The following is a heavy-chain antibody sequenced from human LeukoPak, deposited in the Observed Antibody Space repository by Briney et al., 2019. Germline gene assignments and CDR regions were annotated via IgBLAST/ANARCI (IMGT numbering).Heavy chain of an antibody. CDR2: ISWNSGSI. V-gene: IGHV3-9*01. CDR3: AKDSRLWFGEFYYFDY. CDR1: GFTFDDYA. Sequence: SLRLSCAASGFTFDDYAMHWVRQAPGKGLEWVSGISWNSGSIGYADSVKGRFTISRDNAKNSLYLQMNSLRAEDTALYYCAKDSRLWFGEFYYFDYWGQGTLVTVSS. J-gene: IGHJ4*02. D-gene: IGHD3-10*01.